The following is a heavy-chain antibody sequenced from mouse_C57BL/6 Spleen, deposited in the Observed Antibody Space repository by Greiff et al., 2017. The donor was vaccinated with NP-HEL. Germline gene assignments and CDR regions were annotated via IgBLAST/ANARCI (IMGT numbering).Heavy chain of an antibody. J-gene: IGHJ1*03. D-gene: IGHD1-1*01. CDR2: INPNYGTT. Sequence: VQLKQSGPELVKPGASVKISCKASGYSFTDYNMNWVKQSNGKSLEWIGVINPNYGTTSYNQKFKGKATLTVDQSSSTAYMQLNSLTSEDSAVYYCARFRYYGSSEYFDVWGTGTTVTVSS. V-gene: IGHV1-39*01. CDR3: ARFRYYGSSEYFDV. CDR1: GYSFTDYN.